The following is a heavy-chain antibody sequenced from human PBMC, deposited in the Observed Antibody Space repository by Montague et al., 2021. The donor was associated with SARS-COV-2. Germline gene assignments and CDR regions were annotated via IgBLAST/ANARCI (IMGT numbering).Heavy chain of an antibody. J-gene: IGHJ5*02. CDR2: VSYSGST. CDR1: AGSISTNSYY. D-gene: IGHD3-10*01. V-gene: IGHV4-39*02. Sequence: SETLSLTCTVSAGSISTNSYYWAWIRQPPGKGLEWIGSVSYSGSTCFNPSLESRLTMSVDTSKNHFSLKLSSVTAADTAVYYCARLWDFYGSGSYKNSWFDPWGQGTRVTVSS. CDR3: ARLWDFYGSGSYKNSWFDP.